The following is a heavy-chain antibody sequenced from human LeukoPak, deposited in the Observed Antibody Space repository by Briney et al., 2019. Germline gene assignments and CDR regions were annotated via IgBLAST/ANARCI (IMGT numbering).Heavy chain of an antibody. D-gene: IGHD6-13*01. V-gene: IGHV4-59*12. CDR3: AYMTTKQAGPNWFDP. CDR1: GGSMSPYH. CDR2: IYYSGST. Sequence: PSETLSLTCTVSGGSMSPYHWSWIRQPPGKGLEWTGYIYYSGSTNYNPSLNSRVTISVDTSKNQFSLKLSSVTAADTAVYYCAYMTTKQAGPNWFDPWGQGTLVTVSS. J-gene: IGHJ5*02.